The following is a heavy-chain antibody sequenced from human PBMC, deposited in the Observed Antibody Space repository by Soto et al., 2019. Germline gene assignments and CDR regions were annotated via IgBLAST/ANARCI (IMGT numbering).Heavy chain of an antibody. CDR1: GGTFSSYA. CDR2: IIPIFGTA. Sequence: QVQLVQSGAEVKKPGSSVKVSCKASGGTFSSYAISWVRQAPGQGLEWMGGIIPIFGTANYAQKFQGRVTITADESTSTAYMELSSLRSEDTAVYYCARAGNDFWSGYYSEYYYYYYGMDVWGQGTTVTVSS. J-gene: IGHJ6*02. V-gene: IGHV1-69*01. CDR3: ARAGNDFWSGYYSEYYYYYYGMDV. D-gene: IGHD3-3*01.